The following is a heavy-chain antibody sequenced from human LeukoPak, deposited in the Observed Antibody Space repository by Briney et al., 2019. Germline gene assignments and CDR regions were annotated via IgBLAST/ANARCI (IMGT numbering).Heavy chain of an antibody. J-gene: IGHJ3*02. CDR2: IYTSGST. CDR3: AREVGPWELRSADAFDI. Sequence: SETLSLTCTVSGGSISSYYWSWIRQSAGKGLEWIGRIYTSGSTNYNPSLESRVTISVDTSKNQFSLKLSSVTAADTAVYYCAREVGPWELRSADAFDIWGQGTMVTVSS. D-gene: IGHD1-26*01. CDR1: GGSISSYY. V-gene: IGHV4-4*07.